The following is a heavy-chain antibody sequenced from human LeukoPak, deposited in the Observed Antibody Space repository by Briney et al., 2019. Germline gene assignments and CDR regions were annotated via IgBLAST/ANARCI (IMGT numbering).Heavy chain of an antibody. V-gene: IGHV4-61*09. D-gene: IGHD3-3*01. Sequence: SETLSLTCTVSGGSISSGSYFWSWIRQPAGKGLEWIGHIYTSGTTNYNPSLKSRVTISVDTSKNQFSLKLSSVTAADTAVYYCARVDYDFWSGYYSAVSEKNWFDPWGQGTLVTVSS. J-gene: IGHJ5*02. CDR1: GGSISSGSYF. CDR2: IYTSGTT. CDR3: ARVDYDFWSGYYSAVSEKNWFDP.